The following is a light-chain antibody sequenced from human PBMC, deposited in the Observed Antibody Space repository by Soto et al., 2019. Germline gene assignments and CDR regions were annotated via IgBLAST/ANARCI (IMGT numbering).Light chain of an antibody. CDR2: RAS. CDR1: QTIYSN. CDR3: QQSQNLWT. V-gene: IGKV3-15*01. J-gene: IGKJ1*01. Sequence: IQRKQSPATLSVYTRERATLSCRASQTIYSNVAWYKQRPGQAPRLLIYRASARATGIQARFSGSWSGTYFPLTIGSLQSEESAVCDCQQSQNLWTCCQGTKVYIK.